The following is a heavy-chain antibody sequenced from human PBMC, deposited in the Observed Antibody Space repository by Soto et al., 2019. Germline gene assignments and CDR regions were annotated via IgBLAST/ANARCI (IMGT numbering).Heavy chain of an antibody. J-gene: IGHJ6*03. CDR1: GCTFSSYW. Sequence: GGSLRLSCAASGCTFSSYWMHWVRHAPGKGLVWVSRINSDGSSTSYADSAKGRFTISRDNAKNTQYLQMNSLRAEDTAVYYCARVDDYDTLTGYYMGYYYMDVWGQGTTVTVSS. D-gene: IGHD3-9*01. V-gene: IGHV3-74*01. CDR2: INSDGSST. CDR3: ARVDDYDTLTGYYMGYYYMDV.